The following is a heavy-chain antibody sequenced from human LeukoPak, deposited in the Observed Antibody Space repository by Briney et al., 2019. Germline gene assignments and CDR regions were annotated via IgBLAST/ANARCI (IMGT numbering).Heavy chain of an antibody. D-gene: IGHD1-26*01. CDR2: ISAYNGNT. J-gene: IGHJ3*02. V-gene: IGHV1-18*01. CDR1: GYTFTSYG. CDR3: ARDGGSTLTDAFDI. Sequence: ASVKVSCKASGYTFTSYGISWVRQAPGQGLEWMGWISAYNGNTNYAQRFQGRVTMTRDTSISTAYMELSRLRSDDTAVYYCARDGGSTLTDAFDIWGQGTMVIVSS.